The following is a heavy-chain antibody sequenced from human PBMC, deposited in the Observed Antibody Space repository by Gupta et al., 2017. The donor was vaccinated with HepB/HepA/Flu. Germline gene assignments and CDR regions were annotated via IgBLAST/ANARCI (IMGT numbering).Heavy chain of an antibody. V-gene: IGHV4-34*01. Sequence: ETLSLTCAVYGGSFSGYYWSWIRQPPGKGLEWIGEINHSGSTNYNPSLKSRVTISVDTSKNQFSLKLSSVTAADTAVYYCARGSSEDLTMVRGDGYFDLWGRGTLVTASS. D-gene: IGHD3-10*01. CDR1: GGSFSGYY. CDR2: INHSGST. J-gene: IGHJ2*01. CDR3: ARGSSEDLTMVRGDGYFDL.